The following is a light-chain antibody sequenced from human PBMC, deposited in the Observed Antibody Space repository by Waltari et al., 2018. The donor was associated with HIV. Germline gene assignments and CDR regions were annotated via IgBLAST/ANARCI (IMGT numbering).Light chain of an antibody. J-gene: IGKJ2*01. CDR3: QQYSIFPLT. CDR2: GAS. Sequence: TQSPSLSASIGDRVTIYCQATEDVSTFVAWYQQKPGTAPKLLIYGASDLQGGVPSRFSGSGSGTDFALTIGCLQSDDLATYFCQQYSIFPLTFGPGT. CDR1: EDVSTF. V-gene: IGKV1D-8*01.